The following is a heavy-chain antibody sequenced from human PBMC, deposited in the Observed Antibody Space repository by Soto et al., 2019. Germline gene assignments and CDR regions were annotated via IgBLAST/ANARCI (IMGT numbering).Heavy chain of an antibody. CDR1: GFSLSTPGVG. J-gene: IGHJ5*02. CDR2: IYWDDHK. D-gene: IGHD6-13*01. CDR3: AQGNFDYSRPTVGWFDP. V-gene: IGHV2-5*02. Sequence: QITLKESGPTPVAPTQTLTLTCTVSGFSLSTPGVGVGWIRQPPGKALECLALIYWDDHKSYSPSLRSRLTITKDTSKNQVVLTLTNMAPVDAGIYYCAQGNFDYSRPTVGWFDPWGQGMQVTVSS.